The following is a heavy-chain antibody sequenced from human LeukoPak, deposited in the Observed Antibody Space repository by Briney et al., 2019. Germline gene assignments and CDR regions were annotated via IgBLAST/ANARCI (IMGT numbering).Heavy chain of an antibody. D-gene: IGHD3-10*01. V-gene: IGHV4-39*07. CDR2: IYYSGST. Sequence: SETLSLTCTVSGGSISSSSYYWGWIRQPPGKGLEWIGSIYYSGSTYYNPSLKSRVTISVETSKNQFSLKVKSVTAADTAVYFCARAGAGSGSDDYYYMDVWGKGTTVTVSS. CDR3: ARAGAGSGSDDYYYMDV. CDR1: GGSISSSSYY. J-gene: IGHJ6*03.